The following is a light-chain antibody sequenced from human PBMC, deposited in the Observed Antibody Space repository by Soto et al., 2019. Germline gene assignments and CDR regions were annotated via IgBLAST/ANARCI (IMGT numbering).Light chain of an antibody. CDR1: RSLQTW. CDR2: QAS. J-gene: IGKJ1*01. Sequence: IQMTQSPSTLSASVGARVTITCRASRSLQTWLAWYQQKPGKVPKLLIYQASSSQNGVPARLIGSGSGTEFTLTIRSLQPDDVATYYCQQYTSLWTFGPGTKVDIK. CDR3: QQYTSLWT. V-gene: IGKV1-5*03.